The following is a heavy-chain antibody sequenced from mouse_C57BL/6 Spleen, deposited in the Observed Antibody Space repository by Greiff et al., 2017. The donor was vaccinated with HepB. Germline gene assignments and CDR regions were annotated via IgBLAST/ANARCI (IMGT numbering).Heavy chain of an antibody. CDR1: GYTFTSYW. CDR3: ARSKYGSSSYFDY. CDR2: INPSNGGT. J-gene: IGHJ2*01. V-gene: IGHV1-53*01. D-gene: IGHD1-1*01. Sequence: VQLQQPGTELVKPGASVKLSCKASGYTFTSYWMHWVKQRPGQGLEWIGNINPSNGGTNYNEKFKSKATLTVDKSSSTAYMQLSSLTSEDSAVYDCARSKYGSSSYFDYWGQGTTLTVSS.